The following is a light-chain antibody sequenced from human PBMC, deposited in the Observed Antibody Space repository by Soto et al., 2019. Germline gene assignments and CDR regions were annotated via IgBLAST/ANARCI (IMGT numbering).Light chain of an antibody. Sequence: DIQMTQSPSSLPAPVGDRVSITCRVSQGISNSLAWYQQKSGKVPKVLIYAASTFQSEVPSRFSGSGSGTVFTLTISSLQPEDIATYYCQKYNSVPVTFGQGTRL. CDR3: QKYNSVPVT. CDR2: AAS. J-gene: IGKJ5*01. CDR1: QGISNS. V-gene: IGKV1-27*01.